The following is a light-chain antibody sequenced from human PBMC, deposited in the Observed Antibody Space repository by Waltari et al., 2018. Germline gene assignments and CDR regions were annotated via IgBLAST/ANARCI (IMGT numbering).Light chain of an antibody. CDR1: QSVVSRY. CDR3: QQYDSSPIT. Sequence: EIVLTQSPGTMSLSPGERATLSCRASQSVVSRYLAWYQQKPGQAPRLLLHGASSRATCIPDRFSGSGSGTDFTLIISRLEPEDFAVYYCQQYDSSPITFGQGTRLEIK. CDR2: GAS. V-gene: IGKV3-20*01. J-gene: IGKJ5*01.